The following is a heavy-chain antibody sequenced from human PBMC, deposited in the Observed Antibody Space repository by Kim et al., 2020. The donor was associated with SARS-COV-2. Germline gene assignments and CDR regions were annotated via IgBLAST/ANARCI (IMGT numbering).Heavy chain of an antibody. J-gene: IGHJ3*02. CDR2: IYYSGST. D-gene: IGHD3-10*01. Sequence: SETLSLTCTVSGGSVSSGSYYWSWIRQPPGKGLEWIGYIYYSGSTNYNPSLKSRVTISVDTSKNQFSLKLSSVTAADTAVYYCASSGVLEMATIFDIWGQGTMVTVSS. CDR1: GGSVSSGSYY. V-gene: IGHV4-61*01. CDR3: ASSGVLEMATIFDI.